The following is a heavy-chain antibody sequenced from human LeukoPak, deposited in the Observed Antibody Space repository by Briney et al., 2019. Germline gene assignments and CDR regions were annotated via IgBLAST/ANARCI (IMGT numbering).Heavy chain of an antibody. CDR1: GGSISSYY. J-gene: IGHJ6*02. Sequence: SETLSLTCTVSGGSISSYYWSWIRQPPGKGLEWIGYIYYSGSTNYNPPLKSRVTISVDTSKNQFSLKLSSVTAADTAVYYCARVSGNSRGYGMDVWGQGTTVTVSS. CDR3: ARVSGNSRGYGMDV. CDR2: IYYSGST. D-gene: IGHD4-23*01. V-gene: IGHV4-59*01.